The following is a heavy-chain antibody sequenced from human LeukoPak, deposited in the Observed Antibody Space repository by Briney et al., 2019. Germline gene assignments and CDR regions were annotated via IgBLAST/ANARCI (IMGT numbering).Heavy chain of an antibody. J-gene: IGHJ4*02. CDR3: ARGGGYASPIGY. CDR2: IYHSGST. D-gene: IGHD5-12*01. CDR1: GGSISTYC. V-gene: IGHV4-59*01. Sequence: SETLSLTCTLSGGSISTYCWSWIRQPPGKGLEWIGYIYHSGSTNYNPSLKSRVTISVDTSKNQFSLKLSSVTAADTAAYYCARGGGYASPIGYWGQGALVTVSS.